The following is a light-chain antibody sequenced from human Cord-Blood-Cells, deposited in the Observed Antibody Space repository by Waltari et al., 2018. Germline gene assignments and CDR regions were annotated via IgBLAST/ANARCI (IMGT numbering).Light chain of an antibody. CDR3: SSYTSSSTLV. V-gene: IGLV2-14*03. Sequence: YALIKPASVLASLEHPTTITCIETNSNVVVDNYLPWYQQHPGKAPKLMIYDFSNRPSGVSNRFSGSKSGNTASLTISGLQAEDEADYYCSSYTSSSTLVFGGGTKLTVL. J-gene: IGLJ3*02. CDR2: DFS. CDR1: NSNVVVDNY.